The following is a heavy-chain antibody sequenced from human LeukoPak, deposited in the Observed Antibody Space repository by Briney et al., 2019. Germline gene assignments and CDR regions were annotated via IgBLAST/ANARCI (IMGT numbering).Heavy chain of an antibody. V-gene: IGHV1-8*01. CDR3: ARDEIQLHAFDI. CDR2: MNPNSGNT. CDR1: GYTFTSYD. Sequence: ASVKVSCKASGYTFTSYDINWVRQATGQGLEWMGWMNPNSGNTGYAQKFQGRVTMTRNTSISTAYMELSSLRSEDTAVYYCARDEIQLHAFDIWGQGTMVTVSS. J-gene: IGHJ3*02. D-gene: IGHD5-18*01.